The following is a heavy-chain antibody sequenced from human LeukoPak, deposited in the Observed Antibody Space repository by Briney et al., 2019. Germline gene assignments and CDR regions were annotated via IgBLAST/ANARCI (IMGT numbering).Heavy chain of an antibody. CDR2: INSDGSRI. CDR1: GFTFSRHW. V-gene: IGHV3-74*01. D-gene: IGHD3-9*01. CDR3: ARANLYYDILTGFYPAPNDY. J-gene: IGHJ4*02. Sequence: GGSLRLSCAASGFTFSRHWMHWVRQAPGKGLVWVSRINSDGSRINYADSVKGRFTISRDNAKNTLYLQMNRLRGDDTAVYYCARANLYYDILTGFYPAPNDYWGQGTLVTVSS.